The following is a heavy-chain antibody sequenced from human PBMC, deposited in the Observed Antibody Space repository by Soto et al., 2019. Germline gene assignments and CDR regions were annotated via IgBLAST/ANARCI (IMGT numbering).Heavy chain of an antibody. V-gene: IGHV3-48*01. CDR1: GFILSDCA. CDR3: ARDLSWGSNWYYYMDV. Sequence: EVQLVESGGGLVQPGGSLRLSCATSGFILSDCAMNWVRQAPGKGLEWVSYISSSSSVIDYADSVKGRFTVSSDNARNSLYLKMSSLRAEDTAVYYCARDLSWGSNWYYYMDVWGKGTTVTVSS. J-gene: IGHJ6*03. CDR2: ISSSSSVI. D-gene: IGHD7-27*01.